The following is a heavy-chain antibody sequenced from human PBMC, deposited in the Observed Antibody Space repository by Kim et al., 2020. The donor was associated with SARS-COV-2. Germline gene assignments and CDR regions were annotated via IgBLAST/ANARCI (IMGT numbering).Heavy chain of an antibody. Sequence: GGSLRLSCAASGFTFSSYAMSWVRQAPGKGLEWVSAISGSGGSTYYADSVKGRFTISRDNSKNTLYLQMNSLRAEDTAVYYCAKEPIYDILTGYYPYWYFDLWGRGTLVTVSS. CDR2: ISGSGGST. J-gene: IGHJ2*01. CDR1: GFTFSSYA. D-gene: IGHD3-9*01. CDR3: AKEPIYDILTGYYPYWYFDL. V-gene: IGHV3-23*01.